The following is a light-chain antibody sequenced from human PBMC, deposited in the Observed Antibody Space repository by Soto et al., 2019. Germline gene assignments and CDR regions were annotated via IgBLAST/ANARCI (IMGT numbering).Light chain of an antibody. CDR1: QSVSSN. V-gene: IGKV3-15*01. Sequence: EIFMTQSPATLSVSPGERVTLSCRASQSVSSNLAWYQQKPGQAPRLLIYGASTRATGIPARFSGSGSGTEFTLTISGLEPEDFAVYYCQHFGNSLWTFGQGTKVDIK. J-gene: IGKJ1*01. CDR2: GAS. CDR3: QHFGNSLWT.